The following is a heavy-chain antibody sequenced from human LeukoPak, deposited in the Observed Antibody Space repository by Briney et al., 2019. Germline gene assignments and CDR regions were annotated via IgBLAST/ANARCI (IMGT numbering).Heavy chain of an antibody. J-gene: IGHJ4*02. V-gene: IGHV1-46*01. D-gene: IGHD3-3*01. Sequence: ASVTVSCTTSGYTFTSYYMHWVRQAPGQGLEWMGIINPSGGSTSYAQKFQGRVTMTRDTSTSTVYMELSSLRSEDTAVYYCARGNYDFWSGPRGPDYWGQGTLVTVSS. CDR1: GYTFTSYY. CDR2: INPSGGST. CDR3: ARGNYDFWSGPRGPDY.